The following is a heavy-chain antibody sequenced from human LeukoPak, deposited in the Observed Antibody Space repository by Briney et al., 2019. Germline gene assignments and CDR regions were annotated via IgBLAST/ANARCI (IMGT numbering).Heavy chain of an antibody. D-gene: IGHD4-23*01. CDR1: GFTFSNYW. V-gene: IGHV3-74*01. Sequence: PGGSLRLSCAASGFTFSNYWMHWVRQAPGKGLVWVSRINSDGRLTSYADSVKGRFTISRDNAKNTLYLQMNSLRAEDTAVYYCARDPRTPSDANIAIDYWGQGTLVTVSS. CDR2: INSDGRLT. CDR3: ARDPRTPSDANIAIDY. J-gene: IGHJ4*02.